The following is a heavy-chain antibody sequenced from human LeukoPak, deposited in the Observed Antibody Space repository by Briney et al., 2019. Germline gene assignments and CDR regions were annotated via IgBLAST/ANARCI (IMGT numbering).Heavy chain of an antibody. Sequence: SETLSLTCTVSGGPIRSYYWSWMRQPPGKGLEWIGNIHYSESTNFNPSLKSRVAIAVDTSKNQFSLSMRSVTAADTAVYYCARRTSSGWPDNWFDPWGQGTLVTVSS. CDR2: IHYSEST. J-gene: IGHJ5*02. V-gene: IGHV4-59*01. D-gene: IGHD6-19*01. CDR3: ARRTSSGWPDNWFDP. CDR1: GGPIRSYY.